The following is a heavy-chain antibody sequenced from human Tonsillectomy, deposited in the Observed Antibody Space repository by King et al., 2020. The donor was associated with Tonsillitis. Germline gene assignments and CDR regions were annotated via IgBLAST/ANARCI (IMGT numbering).Heavy chain of an antibody. CDR2: VNPDTGDA. D-gene: IGHD3-10*01. CDR3: ATARGGVVRGLTPRNYFDP. CDR1: GYTFTDFP. Sequence: VQLVESGAEVKKPGAPVRVSCTASGYTFTDFPINWVRQAPGQGLEWMGWVNPDTGDAGSAQRFQGRVTMTRDTSISTAYMELSSLRSEDTAVYYCATARGGVVRGLTPRNYFDPWGQGTLVTVSS. J-gene: IGHJ5*02. V-gene: IGHV1-8*01.